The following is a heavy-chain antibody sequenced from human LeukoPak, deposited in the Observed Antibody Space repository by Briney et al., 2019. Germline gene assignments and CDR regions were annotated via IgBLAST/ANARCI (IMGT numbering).Heavy chain of an antibody. J-gene: IGHJ4*02. D-gene: IGHD6-19*01. CDR1: GYTFTGYY. V-gene: IGHV1-2*02. CDR3: ARVMTLRIAVAGRGLDY. CDR2: INPNSGGT. Sequence: VASVKVSCKASGYTFTGYYMHWVRQAPGQGLEWMGWINPNSGGTNYAQKFQGRVTMTRDTSISTAYMELSRLRSDDTAVYYCARVMTLRIAVAGRGLDYWGQGTLVTVSS.